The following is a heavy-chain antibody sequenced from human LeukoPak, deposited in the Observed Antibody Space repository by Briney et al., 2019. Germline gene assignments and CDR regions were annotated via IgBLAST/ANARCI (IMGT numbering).Heavy chain of an antibody. CDR3: AREVYDFWSGYYTLYYYYYMDV. CDR2: INSDGSST. V-gene: IGHV3-74*01. J-gene: IGHJ6*03. Sequence: GGSLRLSCAASGFTFSSYWMHWVRQAPGKGLVWVSRINSDGSSTSYADSVKGRFTISRDNAKNTLYLQMNSLGAEDTAVYYCAREVYDFWSGYYTLYYYYYMDVWGKGTTVTVSS. D-gene: IGHD3-3*01. CDR1: GFTFSSYW.